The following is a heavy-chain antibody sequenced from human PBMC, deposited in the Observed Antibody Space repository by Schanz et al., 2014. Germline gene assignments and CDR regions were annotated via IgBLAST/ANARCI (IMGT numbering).Heavy chain of an antibody. V-gene: IGHV3-11*01. D-gene: IGHD7-27*01. Sequence: VQLVESGGGLVKPGGSLRLSCAASGFIFNDYYMNWIRQAPGKGLEWVSYISSGGGGNTYYADSVGGRFTISRDNAKNSLYLLMNSLRAEDTAVYFCARGHWALDPWGQGTLVTVSS. CDR3: ARGHWALDP. J-gene: IGHJ5*02. CDR2: ISSGGGGNT. CDR1: GFIFNDYY.